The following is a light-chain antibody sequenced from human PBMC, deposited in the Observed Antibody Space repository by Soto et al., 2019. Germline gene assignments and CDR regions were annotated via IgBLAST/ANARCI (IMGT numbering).Light chain of an antibody. CDR1: SSDVGGHDY. V-gene: IGLV2-14*01. J-gene: IGLJ1*01. CDR2: EVR. CDR3: SSYSSTTLV. Sequence: QSALTQPASVSGSPGQSMTISCTGTSSDVGGHDYVSWYQQHPGKAPKLIIYEVRNRPSGVSNRFSGSKSGNTASLPISGLQGEDEAHYYCSSYSSTTLVFGTGTKVTLL.